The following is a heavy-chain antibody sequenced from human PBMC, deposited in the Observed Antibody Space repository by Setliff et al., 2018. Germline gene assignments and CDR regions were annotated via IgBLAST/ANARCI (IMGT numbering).Heavy chain of an antibody. CDR1: GGSISSGSYY. CDR2: IYYSGST. D-gene: IGHD2-2*01. Sequence: SETLSLTCTVSGGSISSGSYYWSWIRQPAGKGLEWIGSIYYSGSTYYNPSLKSRVTISVDTSKNQFSLNLSSVTAADTAVYYCARLGGSSTSGGFYYFYYYMDVWGKGTTVTVSS. V-gene: IGHV4-39*01. J-gene: IGHJ6*03. CDR3: ARLGGSSTSGGFYYFYYYMDV.